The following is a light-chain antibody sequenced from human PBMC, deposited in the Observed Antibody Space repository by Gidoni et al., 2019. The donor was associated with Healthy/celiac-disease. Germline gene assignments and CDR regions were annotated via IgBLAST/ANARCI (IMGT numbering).Light chain of an antibody. CDR3: KQSYSTPQ. Sequence: DLQMPQSPSSLSASVGDRVTITCRASQSISSYLNWYQQKPGKAHKLLIYAASSLQSGVPSRFSGSGSGTDFTLTISSLQPEDFATYYCKQSYSTPQFGGGTKVEIK. CDR2: AAS. V-gene: IGKV1-39*01. CDR1: QSISSY. J-gene: IGKJ4*01.